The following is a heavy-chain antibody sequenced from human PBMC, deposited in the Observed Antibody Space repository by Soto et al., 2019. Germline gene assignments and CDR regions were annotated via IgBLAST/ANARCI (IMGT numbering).Heavy chain of an antibody. J-gene: IGHJ3*02. V-gene: IGHV4-39*01. Sequence: QLQLQESGPGLVKPSETLSLTCTVSGGSISSSSYYWGWIRQPPGKGLEWIGSIYYSGSTYYNPSLKSRVTIAVDTSKNQFSLKLSSVTAADTAVYYCASRLVGATKVDAFDIWGQGTMVTVSS. CDR2: IYYSGST. CDR1: GGSISSSSYY. CDR3: ASRLVGATKVDAFDI. D-gene: IGHD1-26*01.